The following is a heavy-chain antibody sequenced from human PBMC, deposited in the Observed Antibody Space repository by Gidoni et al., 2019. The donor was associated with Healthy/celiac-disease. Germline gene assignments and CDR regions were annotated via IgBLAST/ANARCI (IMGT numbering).Heavy chain of an antibody. V-gene: IGHV1-18*04. Sequence: QVQLVQSGAEVKKPGASVKVSCKASGYTFTSYGISWVRQAPGQGLEWMGWISAYNGNTKYAQKLQGRVTMTTDTSTSTAYMELRSLRSDDTAVYYCASGSAVAGTGYYYYYGMDVWGQGTTVTVSS. CDR3: ASGSAVAGTGYYYYYGMDV. CDR1: GYTFTSYG. CDR2: ISAYNGNT. D-gene: IGHD6-19*01. J-gene: IGHJ6*02.